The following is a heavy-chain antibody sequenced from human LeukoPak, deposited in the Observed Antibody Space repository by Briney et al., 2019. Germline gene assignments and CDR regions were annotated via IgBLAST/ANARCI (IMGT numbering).Heavy chain of an antibody. CDR1: GFTFDDYA. CDR2: ISWNSGSI. Sequence: SLRLSCAASGFTFDDYAMHWVRQAPGKGLEWVSGISWNSGSIGYADSVKGRFTISRDNAKNSLYLQMNSLRAEDMALYYCGKDMSYQMLPCAFDIWRQGTMVRVSS. D-gene: IGHD2-2*01. V-gene: IGHV3-9*03. CDR3: GKDMSYQMLPCAFDI. J-gene: IGHJ3*02.